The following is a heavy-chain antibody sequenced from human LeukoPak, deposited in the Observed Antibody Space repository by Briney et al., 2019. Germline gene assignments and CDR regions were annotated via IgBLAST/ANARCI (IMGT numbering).Heavy chain of an antibody. J-gene: IGHJ4*02. D-gene: IGHD5-12*01. V-gene: IGHV1-2*02. CDR1: GYTFTGYY. CDR3: AGVRGDTSGYEDY. Sequence: ASVKVSCKASGYTFTGYYMHWVRQAPGQGLEWMGWINPNSGGTNYAQKFQGRVTMTGDTSISTAYMELSRLRSDDTAVYYCAGVRGDTSGYEDYWGQGTLVTVSS. CDR2: INPNSGGT.